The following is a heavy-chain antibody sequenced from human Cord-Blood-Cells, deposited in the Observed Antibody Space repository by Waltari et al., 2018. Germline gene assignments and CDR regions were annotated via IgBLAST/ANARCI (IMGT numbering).Heavy chain of an antibody. CDR1: GFTVSSNY. J-gene: IGHJ3*02. V-gene: IGHV3-53*04. CDR2: ICRGVST. Sequence: EVQLVESGGGLVQPGGSLRLSCAASGFTVSSNYMSWVRQAPGKGLGCVSVICRGVSTYDADSVKGRFTISRHNSNNTLYLQMNSLRAEDTAVYYCARDRGHDAFDIWGQGTMVTVSS. D-gene: IGHD3-10*01. CDR3: ARDRGHDAFDI.